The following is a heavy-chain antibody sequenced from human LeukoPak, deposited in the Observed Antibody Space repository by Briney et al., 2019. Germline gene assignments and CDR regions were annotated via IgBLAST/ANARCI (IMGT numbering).Heavy chain of an antibody. Sequence: GGSLRLSCAASGFTFSSYAMSWVRQAPGKGLEWVAVISYDGSNKYYADSVKGRFTISRDNSKNTLYLQMNSLRAEDTAVYYCAKDLEPAATYYYYGMDVWGQGTTVTVSS. V-gene: IGHV3-30*18. J-gene: IGHJ6*02. CDR1: GFTFSSYA. CDR3: AKDLEPAATYYYYGMDV. D-gene: IGHD2-2*01. CDR2: ISYDGSNK.